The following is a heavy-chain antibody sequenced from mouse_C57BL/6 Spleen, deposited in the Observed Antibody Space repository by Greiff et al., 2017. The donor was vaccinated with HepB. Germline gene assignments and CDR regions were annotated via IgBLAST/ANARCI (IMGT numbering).Heavy chain of an antibody. CDR2: IDPSDSET. V-gene: IGHV1-52*01. CDR3: AREGSGSVLDY. CDR1: GYTFTSYW. Sequence: VQLQQPGAELVRPGSSVKLSCKASGYTFTSYWMHWVKQRPIQGLEWIGNIDPSDSETHYNQKFKDKATLTVDKSSSTAYMQLSSLTSEDSAVYYCAREGSGSVLDYWGQGTTLTVSS. D-gene: IGHD3-2*02. J-gene: IGHJ2*01.